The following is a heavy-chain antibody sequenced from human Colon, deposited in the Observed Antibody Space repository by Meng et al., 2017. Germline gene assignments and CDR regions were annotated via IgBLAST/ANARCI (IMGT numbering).Heavy chain of an antibody. CDR2: IYHSGNT. V-gene: IGHV4-4*02. Sequence: SETLSLTCAVSGGSISSGHWWSWFRQPPGKGLEWFGEIYHSGNTNYNPSLKSRVTISVDKSKNQFSRKLSSVTAADTAVYYCARATGEFAYGMDIWGQGTTVTVSS. CDR3: ARATGEFAYGMDI. D-gene: IGHD3-10*01. CDR1: GGSISSGHW. J-gene: IGHJ6*02.